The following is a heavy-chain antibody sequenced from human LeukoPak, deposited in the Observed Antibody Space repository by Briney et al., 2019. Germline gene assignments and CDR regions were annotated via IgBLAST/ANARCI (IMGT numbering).Heavy chain of an antibody. D-gene: IGHD2-15*01. CDR2: ISACNGNT. J-gene: IGHJ4*02. CDR1: GYTFTSYG. CDR3: ARMGYCSGGSCYSDFDY. Sequence: ASVKVSCKASGYTFTSYGISWVRQAPGQGLEWMGWISACNGNTNYAQKLQGRVTMTTDTSTSTAYMELRSPRSDDTAVYYCARMGYCSGGSCYSDFDYWGQGTLVTVSS. V-gene: IGHV1-18*01.